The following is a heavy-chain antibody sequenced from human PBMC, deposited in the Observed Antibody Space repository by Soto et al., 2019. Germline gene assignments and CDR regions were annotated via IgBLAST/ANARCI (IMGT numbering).Heavy chain of an antibody. J-gene: IGHJ4*01. Sequence: QVQLVESGGGVVQPGRSLRLSCAASGFTFSSYAMHWVRQAPGKGLEWVAVISYDGSNKYYADSVKGRFTISRDNSKNTLYLQMNSLRAEDTAVYYCARDRYYDFWSGYSYWGRNPGHRLL. CDR2: ISYDGSNK. V-gene: IGHV3-30-3*01. CDR3: ARDRYYDFWSGYSY. CDR1: GFTFSSYA. D-gene: IGHD3-3*01.